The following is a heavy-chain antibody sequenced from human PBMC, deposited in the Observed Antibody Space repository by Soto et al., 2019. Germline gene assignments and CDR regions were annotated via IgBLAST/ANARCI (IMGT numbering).Heavy chain of an antibody. D-gene: IGHD2-2*01. J-gene: IGHJ4*02. V-gene: IGHV4-31*03. CDR1: GGSISSDDYY. Sequence: SETLSLTCTVSGGSISSDDYYWTWIRQHPGKGLEWIGYIFYNGNSYHNPSLKSRLTISVDTSKNQFSLKLTSVTAADTAVYYCAREVVPAGNDYWGQGTLVTVSS. CDR2: IFYNGNS. CDR3: AREVVPAGNDY.